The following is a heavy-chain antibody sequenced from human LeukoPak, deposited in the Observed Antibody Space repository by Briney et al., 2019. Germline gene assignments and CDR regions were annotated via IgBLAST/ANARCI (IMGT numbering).Heavy chain of an antibody. CDR1: GFTFSTYS. V-gene: IGHV3-21*01. CDR3: ARVRVVVVTATTYGMDV. J-gene: IGHJ6*02. Sequence: GGSLRLSCAASGFTFSTYSMDWVRQAPGKGLEWVSSSSSSSSYKYYADSVKGRFTISRDNAKKSLFLQMNSLRAEDTAVYYCARVRVVVVTATTYGMDVWGQGTTVTVSS. CDR2: SSSSSSYK. D-gene: IGHD2-21*02.